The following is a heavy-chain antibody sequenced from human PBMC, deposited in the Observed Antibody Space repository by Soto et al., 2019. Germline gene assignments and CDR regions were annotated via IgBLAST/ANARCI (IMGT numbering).Heavy chain of an antibody. CDR3: ARDRQIAVAGIGPVVGY. CDR2: INAGNGNT. CDR1: GYTFTSYA. J-gene: IGHJ4*02. D-gene: IGHD6-19*01. Sequence: ASVKVSCKASGYTFTSYAMHWVRQAPGQRLEWMGWINAGNGNTKYSQKFQGRVTITRDTSASTAYMELSSLRSEDTAVYYCARDRQIAVAGIGPVVGYWGQGTLVTVSS. V-gene: IGHV1-3*01.